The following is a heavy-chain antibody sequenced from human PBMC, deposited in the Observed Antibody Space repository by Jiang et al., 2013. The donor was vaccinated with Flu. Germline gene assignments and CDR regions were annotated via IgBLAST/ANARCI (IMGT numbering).Heavy chain of an antibody. V-gene: IGHV4-39*01. CDR3: ARLVYDSSGYYPHYFDY. Sequence: VKPSETLSLTCTVSGGSISSSSYYWGWIRQPPGKGLEWIGSIYYSGSTYYNPSLKSRVTISVDTSKNQFSLKLSSVTAADTAVYYCARLVYDSSGYYPHYFDYWGQGTLVTVSS. D-gene: IGHD3-22*01. CDR1: GGSISSSSYY. J-gene: IGHJ4*02. CDR2: IYYSGST.